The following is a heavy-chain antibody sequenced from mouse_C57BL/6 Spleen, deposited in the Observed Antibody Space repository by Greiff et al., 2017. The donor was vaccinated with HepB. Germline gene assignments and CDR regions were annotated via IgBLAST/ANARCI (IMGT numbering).Heavy chain of an antibody. CDR1: GYTFTSYW. J-gene: IGHJ3*01. CDR2: IYPSDSET. D-gene: IGHD3-2*02. V-gene: IGHV1-61*01. CDR3: ARDSGGFAY. Sequence: VQLQQPGAELVRPGSSVKLSCKASGYTFTSYWMAWVKQRPGQGLEWIGNIYPSDSETHYNQKFKDKATLTVDKSSSTAYMQLSSLTSEDSAVYYCARDSGGFAYWGQGTLVTVSA.